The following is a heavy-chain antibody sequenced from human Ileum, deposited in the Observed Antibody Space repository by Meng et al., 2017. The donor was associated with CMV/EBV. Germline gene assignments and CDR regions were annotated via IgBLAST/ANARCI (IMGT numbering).Heavy chain of an antibody. Sequence: QVQLQASGPGRVRPSETLSLICTVSGGSISTYCWNWIRQSAGKRLEWIGRICGTGTIQYNPSFKSRLTLSLDTSKSQFSLRLTSVTAADTAVYFCARRVREVRERSWENWLTPWGQGILVTVSS. J-gene: IGHJ5*02. CDR3: ARRVREVRERSWENWLTP. CDR1: GGSISTYC. D-gene: IGHD3-10*01. CDR2: ICGTGTI. V-gene: IGHV4-4*07.